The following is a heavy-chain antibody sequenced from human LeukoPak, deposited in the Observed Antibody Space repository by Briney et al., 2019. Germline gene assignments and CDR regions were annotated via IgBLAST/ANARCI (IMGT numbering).Heavy chain of an antibody. CDR3: VVGGSPGY. CDR2: ISTDGYTT. D-gene: IGHD2-15*01. CDR1: GLAFSAYK. Sequence: AGGSLRLSCAASGLAFSAYKMHWVRQAPRKGLVWVSRISTDGYTTDYADFVQGRFTASRDNTKNTWSLEMNSLRAEDTAMYYCVVGGSPGYWGQGTLVTVSS. V-gene: IGHV3-74*01. J-gene: IGHJ4*02.